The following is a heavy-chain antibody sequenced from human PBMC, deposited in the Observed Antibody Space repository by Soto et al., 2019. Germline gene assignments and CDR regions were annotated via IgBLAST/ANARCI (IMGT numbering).Heavy chain of an antibody. Sequence: GGSLRLSCAASGFTFDDYGMSWVRQAPGKGLEWVSGINWNGGNTGYADSVEGRFTISRDNTKNTLYLQMNSLRAEDTAVYYCAKAGFSSSWSPTYFDYWGQGTLVTVSS. CDR3: AKAGFSSSWSPTYFDY. V-gene: IGHV3-20*04. CDR1: GFTFDDYG. J-gene: IGHJ4*02. D-gene: IGHD6-13*01. CDR2: INWNGGNT.